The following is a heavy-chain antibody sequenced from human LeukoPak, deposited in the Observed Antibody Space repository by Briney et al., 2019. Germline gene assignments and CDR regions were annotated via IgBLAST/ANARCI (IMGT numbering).Heavy chain of an antibody. V-gene: IGHV3-7*03. Sequence: PGGSLRLSCAASGFTFSHFWMSWVRQAPGKGLEWVAYIKKTGSETYYVDSVKGRFTITRDNTRNSLFLQMNSLRAEDTAVYYCARDRDPSSRTYFDYWGQGTLVTVSS. CDR2: IKKTGSET. D-gene: IGHD6-13*01. CDR3: ARDRDPSSRTYFDY. CDR1: GFTFSHFW. J-gene: IGHJ4*02.